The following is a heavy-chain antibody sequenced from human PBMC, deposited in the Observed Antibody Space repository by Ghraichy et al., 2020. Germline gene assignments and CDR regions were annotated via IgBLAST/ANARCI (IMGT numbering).Heavy chain of an antibody. D-gene: IGHD2-2*02. CDR3: ARDRGVPAAAIQSFDY. CDR2: IKQDGSEK. Sequence: GGSLRLSCAASGFTFSSYWMSWVRQAPGKGLEWVANIKQDGSEKYYVDSVKGRFTISRDNAKNSLYLQMNSLRAEDTAVYYCARDRGVPAAAIQSFDYGGQGTLVTVSS. CDR1: GFTFSSYW. J-gene: IGHJ4*02. V-gene: IGHV3-7*01.